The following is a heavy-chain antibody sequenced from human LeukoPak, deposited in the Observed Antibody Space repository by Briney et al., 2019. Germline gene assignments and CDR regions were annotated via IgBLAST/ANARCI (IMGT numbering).Heavy chain of an antibody. V-gene: IGHV4-59*01. D-gene: IGHD2-21*02. CDR2: IYYSGST. J-gene: IGHJ4*02. Sequence: PSETLSLTCTVSGGSISSYYWSWIRQPPGKGLEWIGYIYYSGSTNYNPSLKSRVTISVDTSKNQFSLKLSSVTAADTAVYYCARGAREVVTATRWGQGTLVTVPS. CDR1: GGSISSYY. CDR3: ARGAREVVTATR.